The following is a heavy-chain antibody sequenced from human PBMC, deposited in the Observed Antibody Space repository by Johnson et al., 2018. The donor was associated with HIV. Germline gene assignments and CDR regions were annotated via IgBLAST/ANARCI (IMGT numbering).Heavy chain of an antibody. Sequence: VQLVESGGGVVQPGRSLRLSCAASGFTFSSYWMSWDRQAPGKGLVWVANIKQAGSEKYYVDSVKGRFTISRDSAMNSLYMQMNSLRAEDTAVYYCAREAMYWYDSGGSPYAFDIWGQGTLVSVSS. CDR3: AREAMYWYDSGGSPYAFDI. CDR2: IKQAGSEK. D-gene: IGHD3-22*01. V-gene: IGHV3-7*01. J-gene: IGHJ3*02. CDR1: GFTFSSYW.